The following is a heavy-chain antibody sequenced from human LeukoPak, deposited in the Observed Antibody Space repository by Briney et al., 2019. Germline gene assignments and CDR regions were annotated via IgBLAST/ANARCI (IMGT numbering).Heavy chain of an antibody. D-gene: IGHD3-3*01. Sequence: GASVKVSCKASGYTFTSYAMNWVRQAPGQGLEWMGWINTNTGNPTYAQGFTGRFVFSLDTSVSTAYLQISSLRSEDTAVYYCAATYDFWSGPDLQFDPWGQGTLVTVSS. CDR1: GYTFTSYA. V-gene: IGHV7-4-1*02. J-gene: IGHJ5*02. CDR2: INTNTGNP. CDR3: AATYDFWSGPDLQFDP.